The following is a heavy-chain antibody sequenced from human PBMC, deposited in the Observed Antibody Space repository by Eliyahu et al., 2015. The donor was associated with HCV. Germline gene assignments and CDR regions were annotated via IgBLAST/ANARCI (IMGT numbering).Heavy chain of an antibody. D-gene: IGHD3-22*01. V-gene: IGHV3-53*01. Sequence: EVQLVESGGGLIQPGGSLRLSCAASGFTVSSNYMSWVRQAPGKGLEWVSVIYSGGSTYYADSVKGRFTISRDNSKNTLYLQMNSLRAEDTAVYYCASKYYYDSSGYPHFDYWGQGTLVTVSS. J-gene: IGHJ4*02. CDR1: GFTVSSNY. CDR2: IYSGGST. CDR3: ASKYYYDSSGYPHFDY.